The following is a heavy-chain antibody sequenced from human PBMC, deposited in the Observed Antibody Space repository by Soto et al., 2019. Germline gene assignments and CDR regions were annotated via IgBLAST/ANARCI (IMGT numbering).Heavy chain of an antibody. CDR1: GGSFSGYY. CDR3: ARDKITGLFDY. V-gene: IGHV4-34*01. Sequence: QVQLQQWGAGLLKPSATLSLTCAVYGGSFSGYYWTWIRQPPGTGMEWIGEINHSGSTNYTPSLKSGGTLSVDTSMNQFCRELTSVTAADTAVYYCARDKITGLFDYWGQGTLVTVSS. D-gene: IGHD3-16*01. J-gene: IGHJ4*02. CDR2: INHSGST.